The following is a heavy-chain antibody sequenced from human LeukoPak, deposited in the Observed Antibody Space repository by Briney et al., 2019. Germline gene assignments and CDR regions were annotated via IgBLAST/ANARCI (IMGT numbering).Heavy chain of an antibody. CDR2: ISGSGGST. V-gene: IGHV3-23*01. CDR3: AKGYYYYGSGSFYYFDY. Sequence: PGGSLRLYCAASGFTFSSYAMSWVRQAPGKGLEWVSAISGSGGSTYYADSVKGRFTISRDNSKNTLYLQMNSLRAEDTAVYYCAKGYYYYGSGSFYYFDYWGQGTLVTVSS. CDR1: GFTFSSYA. J-gene: IGHJ4*02. D-gene: IGHD3-10*01.